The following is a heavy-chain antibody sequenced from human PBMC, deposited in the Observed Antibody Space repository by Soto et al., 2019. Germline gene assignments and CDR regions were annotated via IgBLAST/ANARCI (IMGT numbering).Heavy chain of an antibody. CDR1: GFTFSNYA. Sequence: EVQLLESGGGLVQPGGSLRLSCAASGFTFSNYALSWVRQAPGKGLEWVSAITGSGDRTYYADSVKGRFTVSRDNSKNTLSLEMNSLSAEDTALYYCAKGLGSGSYAASDSWGQGTLVTVSS. CDR3: AKGLGSGSYAASDS. J-gene: IGHJ5*01. D-gene: IGHD1-26*01. V-gene: IGHV3-23*01. CDR2: ITGSGDRT.